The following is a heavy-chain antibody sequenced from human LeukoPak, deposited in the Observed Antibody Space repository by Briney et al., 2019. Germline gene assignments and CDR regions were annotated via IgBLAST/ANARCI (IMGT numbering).Heavy chain of an antibody. CDR3: ARVVAGEFDY. J-gene: IGHJ4*02. D-gene: IGHD6-19*01. V-gene: IGHV4-39*07. CDR1: SGSISTPSYY. Sequence: SETLSLTCTVASGSISTPSYYWGWIRQPPGKGLEWIGSVYYSGSTYYNPSLKSRVTISVDTSKNQFSLKLSSVTAADTAVYYCARVVAGEFDYWGQGTLVTVSS. CDR2: VYYSGST.